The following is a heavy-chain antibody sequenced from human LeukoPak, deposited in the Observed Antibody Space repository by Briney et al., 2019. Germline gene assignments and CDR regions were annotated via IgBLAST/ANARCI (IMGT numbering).Heavy chain of an antibody. J-gene: IGHJ4*02. CDR1: GFTFSDYS. V-gene: IGHV3-48*01. Sequence: GGSLRLSCGASGFTFSDYSMNWVRQAPGKGLEWISYVSSRSSIKYYAASVKGRFTISRDNAKYSLYLQMNSLRAEDTAVYYCARGKYYFDYWGQGTLDTVSS. CDR3: ARGKYYFDY. CDR2: VSSRSSIK.